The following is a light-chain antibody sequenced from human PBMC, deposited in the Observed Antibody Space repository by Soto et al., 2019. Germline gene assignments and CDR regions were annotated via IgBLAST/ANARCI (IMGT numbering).Light chain of an antibody. CDR3: QQYGSSPTT. Sequence: EIVLTQSPGTLSFSPGERATLSCRASQSVSSSSLAWFQQKPGQAPRLLIYGASSRATGIPDRFSGSGSGTDFTLTISRLEPEDFAVYYCQQYGSSPTTFGQGTKVDIK. CDR2: GAS. V-gene: IGKV3-20*01. CDR1: QSVSSSS. J-gene: IGKJ1*01.